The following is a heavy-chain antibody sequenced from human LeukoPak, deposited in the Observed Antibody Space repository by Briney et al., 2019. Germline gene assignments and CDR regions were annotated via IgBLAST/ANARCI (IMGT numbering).Heavy chain of an antibody. D-gene: IGHD5-12*01. V-gene: IGHV3-66*02. J-gene: IGHJ4*02. CDR1: RFTFSNYA. Sequence: GGSLRLSCAASRFTFSNYAMGWVRQAPGKGLEWVSIIYSNGNTYYADSVKGRFTISRDNSKNTLYLQMNSLRAEDTAVYYCARGRNIVATSGYFDYWGQGTLVTVSS. CDR2: IYSNGNT. CDR3: ARGRNIVATSGYFDY.